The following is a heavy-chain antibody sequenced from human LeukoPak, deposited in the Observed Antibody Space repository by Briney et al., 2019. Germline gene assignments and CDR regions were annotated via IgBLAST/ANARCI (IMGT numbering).Heavy chain of an antibody. CDR3: ARGSRELYYFDY. Sequence: SESLSLTCTVSGGSISSYYWSWIRQPPGKGLEWIGYIYYSGSTKYNPSLKSRVTISVDASKTQFSLKLNSVTAADTAVYYCARGSRELYYFDYWGQGTLVTVSS. CDR1: GGSISSYY. D-gene: IGHD1-7*01. V-gene: IGHV4-59*01. J-gene: IGHJ4*02. CDR2: IYYSGST.